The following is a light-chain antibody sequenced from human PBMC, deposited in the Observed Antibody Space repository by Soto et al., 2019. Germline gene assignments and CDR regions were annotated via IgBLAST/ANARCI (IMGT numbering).Light chain of an antibody. J-gene: IGLJ6*01. CDR1: SGHSSYA. Sequence: QLVLTQSASASASLGASVKLTCTLSSGHSSYAIAWHQQQPEKGPRYLMKLNSDGSHSKGDGIPDRFSGSSSGAERYLTISSLQSEDEADYYCQTWGTGPCVFGSGTQLTVL. CDR2: LNSDGSH. CDR3: QTWGTGPCV. V-gene: IGLV4-69*01.